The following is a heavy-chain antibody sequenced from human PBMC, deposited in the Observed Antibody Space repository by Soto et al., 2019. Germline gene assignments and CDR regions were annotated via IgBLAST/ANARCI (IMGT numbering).Heavy chain of an antibody. V-gene: IGHV1-69*13. J-gene: IGHJ5*02. D-gene: IGHD6-13*01. CDR3: ARDSWDRYSSSWYRVNWFDP. CDR1: GGTFSSYA. Sequence: SVKVSCEASGGTFSSYAISWVRQAPGQGLEWMGGIIPIFGTANYTQKFQGRVTITADESTSTAYMELSSLRSEDTAVYYCARDSWDRYSSSWYRVNWFDPWGKVNLLNV. CDR2: IIPIFGTA.